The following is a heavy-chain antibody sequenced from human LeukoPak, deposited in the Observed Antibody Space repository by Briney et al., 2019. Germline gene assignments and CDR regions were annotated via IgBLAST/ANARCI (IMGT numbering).Heavy chain of an antibody. CDR2: ISSSSSTI. V-gene: IGHV3-48*01. CDR1: GFTFGNFW. D-gene: IGHD3-22*01. J-gene: IGHJ3*02. Sequence: GGSLRLSCAASGFTFGNFWMNWVRQAPGKGLEWVSYISSSSSTIYYADSVKGRFTISRDNAKNSLYLQMNSLRAEDTAVYYCARDGPYYYDSSGYLRYAFDIWGQGTMVTVSS. CDR3: ARDGPYYYDSSGYLRYAFDI.